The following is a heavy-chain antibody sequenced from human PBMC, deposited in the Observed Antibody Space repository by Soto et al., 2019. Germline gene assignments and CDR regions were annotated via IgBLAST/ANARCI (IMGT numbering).Heavy chain of an antibody. Sequence: QVHLVQSGAEVKKPGASVKVSCKASGYTFTSYGITWVRQAPGQGLEWTGWISAHNGNTDYAQKLQGRVIVTSDTSTSTTYMELRSLISDDTAVYYCARGRYGDYWGKGALVTVSS. D-gene: IGHD1-1*01. V-gene: IGHV1-18*01. J-gene: IGHJ4*02. CDR1: GYTFTSYG. CDR2: ISAHNGNT. CDR3: ARGRYGDY.